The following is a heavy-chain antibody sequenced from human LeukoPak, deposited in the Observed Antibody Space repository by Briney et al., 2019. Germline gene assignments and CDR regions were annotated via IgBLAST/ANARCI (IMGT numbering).Heavy chain of an antibody. CDR2: MNPNSGNT. Sequence: ASVRVSCTASGYTFTGYDMNWVRQAPGQGLEWMGWMNPNSGNTGYAQKFQGRVTITRNTSISTAYMELSSLRSEDTAVYYCARSPPGGFDPWGQGTLVTVSS. D-gene: IGHD2-2*01. V-gene: IGHV1-8*03. J-gene: IGHJ5*02. CDR1: GYTFTGYD. CDR3: ARSPPGGFDP.